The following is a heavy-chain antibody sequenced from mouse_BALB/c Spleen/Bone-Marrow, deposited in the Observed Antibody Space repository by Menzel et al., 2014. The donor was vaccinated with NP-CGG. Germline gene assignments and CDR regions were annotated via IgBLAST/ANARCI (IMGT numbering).Heavy chain of an antibody. CDR2: ISTYYGDA. CDR1: GYTFTDYA. J-gene: IGHJ3*01. V-gene: IGHV1S137*01. D-gene: IGHD2-4*01. Sequence: VKLVESGAELVRPGVSVKISCKGSGYTFTDYAMHWVKQSHAKSLEWIGVISTYYGDASYNQKFKGKATMTVDKSSSTAYMELARLTSEDSAIYYCARGYDYGFAYWGQGTLVTVSA. CDR3: ARGYDYGFAY.